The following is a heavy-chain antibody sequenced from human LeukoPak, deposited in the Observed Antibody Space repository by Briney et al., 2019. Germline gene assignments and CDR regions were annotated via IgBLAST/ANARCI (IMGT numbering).Heavy chain of an antibody. V-gene: IGHV3-23*01. CDR3: AILIAVAGGFGFDY. CDR1: GFTFSSYA. D-gene: IGHD6-19*01. CDR2: ISGSGGST. Sequence: GGSLRLSCAASGFTFSSYAMSWVRQAPGKGLEWVSAISGSGGSTYYADSVKGRFTISGDNSKNTLYLQMNSLRAEDTAVYYCAILIAVAGGFGFDYWGQGTLVTVSS. J-gene: IGHJ4*02.